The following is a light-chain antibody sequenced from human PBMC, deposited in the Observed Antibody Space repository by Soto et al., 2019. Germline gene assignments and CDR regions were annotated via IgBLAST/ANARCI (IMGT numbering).Light chain of an antibody. CDR1: QSVSSH. CDR3: QQYHNWPPIT. Sequence: EIVMTRSPDTLFVSLGQGATLSCRASQSVSSHLAWYQHKPGQATRLIIYGAYTRASGIPARFSGSGSETDLTPTISSLQSEDSAVYYCQQYHNWPPITCGQGTRLEIK. J-gene: IGKJ5*01. V-gene: IGKV3-15*01. CDR2: GAY.